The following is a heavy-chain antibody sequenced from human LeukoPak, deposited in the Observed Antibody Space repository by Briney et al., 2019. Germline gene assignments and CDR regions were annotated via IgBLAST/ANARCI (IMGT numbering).Heavy chain of an antibody. CDR2: INPNSGGT. V-gene: IGHV1-2*04. CDR1: GYTFTGYY. Sequence: ASVTVSCKASGYTFTGYYMHWVRQAPGQGLEWMGWINPNSGGTSYAQKFQGWVTMTRDTSISTAYMELSRLRSDDTAVYYCARGQLLSGKLRWFDPWGQGTLVTVSS. D-gene: IGHD2-2*01. CDR3: ARGQLLSGKLRWFDP. J-gene: IGHJ5*02.